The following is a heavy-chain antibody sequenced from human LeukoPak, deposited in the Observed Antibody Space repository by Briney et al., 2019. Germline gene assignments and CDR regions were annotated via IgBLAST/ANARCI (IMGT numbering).Heavy chain of an antibody. CDR2: ISSGTTYI. J-gene: IGHJ6*02. Sequence: PGGSLRLSCAASGFTFSSFGMNWVRQAPGKGLEWASSISSGTTYIYYADSVKGRFTISRDNAKNSLYLQMNSLRAEDTAVYFCARSSDRYGMDVWGQGTTVTVSS. V-gene: IGHV3-21*01. CDR3: ARSSDRYGMDV. CDR1: GFTFSSFG. D-gene: IGHD2-15*01.